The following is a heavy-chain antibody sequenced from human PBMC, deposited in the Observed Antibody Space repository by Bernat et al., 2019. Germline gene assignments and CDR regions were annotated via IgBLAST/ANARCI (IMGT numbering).Heavy chain of an antibody. Sequence: QLQLQESGPGLVKPSETLSLTCTVSGGSISSSSYYWGWIRQPPGKGLEWIGCTYYSGSTYYNPSLKSRVTISVDTSKNQFSLKLSSVTAADTAVYYCARRDSSEYYFDYWGQGTLVTVSS. V-gene: IGHV4-39*01. CDR1: GGSISSSSYY. CDR2: TYYSGST. J-gene: IGHJ4*02. CDR3: ARRDSSEYYFDY. D-gene: IGHD6-19*01.